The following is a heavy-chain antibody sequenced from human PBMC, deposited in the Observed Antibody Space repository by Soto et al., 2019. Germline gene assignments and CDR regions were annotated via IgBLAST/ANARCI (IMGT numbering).Heavy chain of an antibody. CDR2: INTHTGGT. V-gene: IGHV1-2*02. CDR3: ARSFDTSMAPFDY. D-gene: IGHD5-18*01. J-gene: IGHJ4*02. CDR1: VYTFSYYY. Sequence: GXSVKVSCKASVYTFSYYYINWVRQAPGQGLEWMGWINTHTGGTHSAQNFQGRVTMTRDTPISTAYLELRRVRSDDTAIYYCARSFDTSMAPFDYWGQGALVTVSS.